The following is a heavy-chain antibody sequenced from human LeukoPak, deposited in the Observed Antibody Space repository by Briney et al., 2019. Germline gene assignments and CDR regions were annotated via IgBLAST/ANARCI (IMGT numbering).Heavy chain of an antibody. V-gene: IGHV3-43*01. D-gene: IGHD2-21*01. CDR2: ISWDGNSI. J-gene: IGHJ4*02. CDR3: AKDVATVGIVDF. Sequence: GGSLRLSCAASGFTFDDYMMHWVRQAPGKGLEWVALISWDGNSIYYADSVKGRFTISRDNGKNSLYLQMLNLRTEDTAFYYCAKDVATVGIVDFWGQGTLVTVSS. CDR1: GFTFDDYM.